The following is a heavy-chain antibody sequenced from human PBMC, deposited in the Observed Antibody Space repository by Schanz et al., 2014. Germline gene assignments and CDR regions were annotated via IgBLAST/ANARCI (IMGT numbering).Heavy chain of an antibody. CDR3: AKDPSHGDYDYYFDY. D-gene: IGHD3-22*01. CDR2: ISGSGGST. CDR1: GFTFTTHS. V-gene: IGHV3-23*04. J-gene: IGHJ4*02. Sequence: EVQLVESGGGLVQPGGSLRLSCAASGFTFTTHSMTWVRQAPGKGLEWVSGISGSGGSTYYADSVKGRFTISRDNSKNTLYLQMNSLRAEDTAVYYCAKDPSHGDYDYYFDYWGQGTLVTVSS.